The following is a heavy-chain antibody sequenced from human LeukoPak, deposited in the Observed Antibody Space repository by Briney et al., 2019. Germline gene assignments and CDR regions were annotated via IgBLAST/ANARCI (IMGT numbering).Heavy chain of an antibody. J-gene: IGHJ4*02. Sequence: GRSLRLSCAASGFTFSSYAMHWVRQAPGKGLEWVAVISYDGSNKYYADSVKGRFTISRDNSKNTLYLQMNSLRAEDTAVYYCARSVRVVAPAAPDYWGQGTLVTVSS. CDR3: ARSVRVVAPAAPDY. CDR2: ISYDGSNK. CDR1: GFTFSSYA. D-gene: IGHD2-2*01. V-gene: IGHV3-30-3*01.